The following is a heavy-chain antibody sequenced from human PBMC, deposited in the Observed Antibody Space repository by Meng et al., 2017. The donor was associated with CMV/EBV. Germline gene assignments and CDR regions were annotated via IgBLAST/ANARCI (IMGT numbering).Heavy chain of an antibody. J-gene: IGHJ1*01. CDR1: GYIFTSYD. Sequence: ASVKVSCKASGYIFTSYDINWVRQAPGHGLEWMGWMNPNSGNTGYPQKFQGRVTMTRNTSISTAYMELSSLRSDDTAVYYCARVPVRDDCSTTSCSGSEYFQHWGQGTLVTVSS. CDR3: ARVPVRDDCSTTSCSGSEYFQH. V-gene: IGHV1-8*01. D-gene: IGHD2-2*01. CDR2: MNPNSGNT.